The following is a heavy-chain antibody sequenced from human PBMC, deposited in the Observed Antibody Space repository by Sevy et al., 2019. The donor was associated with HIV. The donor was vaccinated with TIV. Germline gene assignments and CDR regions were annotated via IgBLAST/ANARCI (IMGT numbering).Heavy chain of an antibody. CDR2: ISYDGTNK. CDR3: ARDRGYYDSSGFYSRYYFDY. V-gene: IGHV3-30-3*01. CDR1: GFTFSYYA. J-gene: IGHJ4*02. Sequence: GGSLRLSCAASGFTFSYYAIHWVRQAPGKGLEWVAVISYDGTNKQYAESVKGRFTISRDNSKNTLYLQMNSLRAEDTAVYYCARDRGYYDSSGFYSRYYFDYWGQGTLVTVSS. D-gene: IGHD3-22*01.